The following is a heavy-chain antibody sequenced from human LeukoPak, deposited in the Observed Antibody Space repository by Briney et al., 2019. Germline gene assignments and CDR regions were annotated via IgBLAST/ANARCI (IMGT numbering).Heavy chain of an antibody. J-gene: IGHJ5*02. CDR2: ISSSNDYI. CDR1: GFTFSTST. V-gene: IGHV3-21*01. CDR3: VRIPNSAGFPNWFDA. Sequence: TGGSLRLSCAASGFTFSTSTMNWVRQAPGKGLEWVSSISSSNDYIYYADSVKGRFTISRDNAKNSLYLQMNSLRAEDTAVYYCVRIPNSAGFPNWFDAWGQGTLVTVSS. D-gene: IGHD6-19*01.